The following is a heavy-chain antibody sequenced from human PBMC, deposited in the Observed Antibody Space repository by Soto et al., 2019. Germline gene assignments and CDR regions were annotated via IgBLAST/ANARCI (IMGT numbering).Heavy chain of an antibody. J-gene: IGHJ5*02. CDR1: GASVSGYY. V-gene: IGHV4-59*02. D-gene: IGHD5-12*01. Sequence: QVQLQETGPGLVKPSETLSLTCTVSGASVSGYYWSWIRQTPGKGLEWIGNIHNSGASKYNPSLKSRVTISLDTSKNEFSLKIGSVTTADTAGYYCARGPQWLRSDNWFDPWGQGNLVTVSS. CDR3: ARGPQWLRSDNWFDP. CDR2: IHNSGAS.